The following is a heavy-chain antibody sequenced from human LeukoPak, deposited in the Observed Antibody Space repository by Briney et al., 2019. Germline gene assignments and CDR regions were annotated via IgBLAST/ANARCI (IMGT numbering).Heavy chain of an antibody. Sequence: ASVKVSCKASGYTFTGYYMHWVRQAPGQGLEWMGWINTNTGNPTYAQGFTGRFVFSLDTSVSTAYLQISSLKAEDTAVYYCARATAAGAIDPWGQGTLVTVSS. CDR3: ARATAAGAIDP. CDR2: INTNTGNP. CDR1: GYTFTGYY. J-gene: IGHJ5*02. D-gene: IGHD6-13*01. V-gene: IGHV7-4-1*02.